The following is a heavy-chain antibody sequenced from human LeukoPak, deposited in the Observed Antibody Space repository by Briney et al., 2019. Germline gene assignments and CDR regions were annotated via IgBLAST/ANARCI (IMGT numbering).Heavy chain of an antibody. J-gene: IGHJ3*02. CDR2: IIPILGIA. D-gene: IGHD1-26*01. V-gene: IGHV1-69*04. Sequence: ASVKVSCKASGGTFSSYAISWVRQAPGQGLEWMGRIIPILGIANYAQKFQGRVTITADKSTSTAYMELSSLRSEDTAVYYCARDRGIVGANDAFDIWGQGTMVTVSS. CDR1: GGTFSSYA. CDR3: ARDRGIVGANDAFDI.